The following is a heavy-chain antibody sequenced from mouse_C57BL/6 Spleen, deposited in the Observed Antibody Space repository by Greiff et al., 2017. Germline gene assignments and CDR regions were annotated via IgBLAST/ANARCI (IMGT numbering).Heavy chain of an antibody. J-gene: IGHJ1*03. Sequence: QVQLQQSGPELVKPGASVKISCKASGYAFSSSWMNWVKQRPGKGLEWIGRIYPGDGDTNYNGKFKGKATLTADKSSSTAYMQLSSLTSEDSAVYFCARPGYRHWYCDVWGTGTTVTVSS. V-gene: IGHV1-82*01. CDR2: IYPGDGDT. CDR3: ARPGYRHWYCDV. D-gene: IGHD2-2*01. CDR1: GYAFSSSW.